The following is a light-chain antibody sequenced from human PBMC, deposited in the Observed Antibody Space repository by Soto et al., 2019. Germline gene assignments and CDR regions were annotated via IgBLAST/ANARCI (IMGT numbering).Light chain of an antibody. CDR2: LDRSGSY. V-gene: IGLV4-60*02. CDR1: SGHSTYI. Sequence: QSVLTQSSSASASLGSAVKLTCMLSSGHSTYIIAWHQQQPGKAPRFLMTLDRSGSYNRGSGVPDRFSGSSSGADRYLTISNLQFEDEGDYYCETWYSNTHKVFGGGTKLTVL. J-gene: IGLJ3*02. CDR3: ETWYSNTHKV.